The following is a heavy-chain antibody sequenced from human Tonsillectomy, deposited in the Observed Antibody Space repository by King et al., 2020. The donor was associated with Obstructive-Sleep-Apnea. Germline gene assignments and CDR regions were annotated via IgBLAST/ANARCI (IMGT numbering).Heavy chain of an antibody. J-gene: IGHJ6*02. Sequence: VQLVESGGGLVQPGGSLRLSCAASGFTFSSYAVSWVRQAPGKGLEWVSGISGSGASTYFADSVKGRFTISRDNSKNTLYLLMNSLRAEDTAVYYCAKDIFRSDSPYYYYAMDVWGQGTTVTVSS. V-gene: IGHV3-23*04. CDR2: ISGSGAST. CDR3: AKDIFRSDSPYYYYAMDV. D-gene: IGHD3-9*01. CDR1: GFTFSSYA.